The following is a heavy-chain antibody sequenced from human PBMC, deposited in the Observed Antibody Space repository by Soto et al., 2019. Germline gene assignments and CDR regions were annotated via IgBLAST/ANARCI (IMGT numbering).Heavy chain of an antibody. V-gene: IGHV3-66*01. CDR1: GFTVSNLY. CDR3: ARDTLGGAYDFLH. CDR2: ISSGGST. Sequence: EVQLVESGGGLVQPGGSLRLSCAASGFTVSNLYMTWVRQAPGKGLQWLAVISSGGSTYYADSVKGRFTISRDNSKNTLYLEMNSLRAEDTAVYYCARDTLGGAYDFLHGGQGTLVTVSS. D-gene: IGHD3-3*01. J-gene: IGHJ4*02.